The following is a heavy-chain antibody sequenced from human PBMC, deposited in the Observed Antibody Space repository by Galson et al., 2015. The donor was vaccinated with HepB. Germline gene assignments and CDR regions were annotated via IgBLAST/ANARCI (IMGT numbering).Heavy chain of an antibody. CDR1: GFAFDTHA. Sequence: SLRLSCAASGFAFDTHAMSWVRQAPGRGLEWISGISGNGDITFYADSVKGRFTVSRDNSNNMLYLQMNSLRAEDAGLYFCAKGYGLFDSWGQGILVTVSS. CDR2: ISGNGDIT. D-gene: IGHD5-18*01. V-gene: IGHV3-23*01. J-gene: IGHJ5*01. CDR3: AKGYGLFDS.